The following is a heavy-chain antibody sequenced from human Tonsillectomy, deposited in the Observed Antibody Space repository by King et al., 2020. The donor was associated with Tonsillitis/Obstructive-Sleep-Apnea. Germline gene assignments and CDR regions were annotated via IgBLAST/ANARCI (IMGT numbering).Heavy chain of an antibody. V-gene: IGHV3-7*04. CDR3: ARDSRLLGWFGEFVD. Sequence: VQLVECGGDLVQPGGSLRLSCAASGFTFSSYWMTWVRQAPGKGLEWVASIMQDGTEKHYVDSVKGRFTISRDNANNSLYLQMNSLRAEDSAVYYCARDSRLLGWFGEFVDWGQGTLVTVSS. D-gene: IGHD3-10*01. CDR1: GFTFSSYW. CDR2: IMQDGTEK. J-gene: IGHJ4*02.